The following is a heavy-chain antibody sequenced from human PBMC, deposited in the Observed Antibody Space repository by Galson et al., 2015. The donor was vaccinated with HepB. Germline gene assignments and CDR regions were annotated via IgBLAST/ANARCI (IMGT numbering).Heavy chain of an antibody. Sequence: ETLSLTCTVSGGSISSSSYYWGWIRQPPGKGLEWIGSIYYSGSTYYNPSLKSRVTISVDTSKNQFSLKLSSVTAADTAVYYCARGYSSSWYHGSYYFDYWGQGTLVTVSS. J-gene: IGHJ4*02. CDR2: IYYSGST. CDR1: GGSISSSSYY. D-gene: IGHD6-13*01. V-gene: IGHV4-39*01. CDR3: ARGYSSSWYHGSYYFDY.